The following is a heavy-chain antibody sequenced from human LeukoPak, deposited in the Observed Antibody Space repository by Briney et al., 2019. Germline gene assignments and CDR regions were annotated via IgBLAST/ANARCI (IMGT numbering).Heavy chain of an antibody. Sequence: SETLSLTCTVSGGSISDYYWSWIRQPPGKGLEWIGYIYYSGSTNYNPSLKSRVTISVDTSKNQFSLKLSSVTAADTAVYYCARLTDGYWGQGTLVTVSS. CDR3: ARLTDGY. J-gene: IGHJ4*02. CDR1: GGSISDYY. CDR2: IYYSGST. V-gene: IGHV4-59*01.